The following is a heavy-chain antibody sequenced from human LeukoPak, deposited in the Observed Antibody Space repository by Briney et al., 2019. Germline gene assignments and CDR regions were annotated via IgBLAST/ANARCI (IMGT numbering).Heavy chain of an antibody. J-gene: IGHJ6*02. Sequence: ASVKVSCKASGYTFTSYDINWVRQATGQGLEWMGRMNPNSGNTGYAQKFQGRVTMTRNTSISTAYMELSSLRSEDTAVYYCARGIRGYYYYYGMDVWGQGTTVTVSS. D-gene: IGHD3-3*02. V-gene: IGHV1-8*01. CDR1: GYTFTSYD. CDR3: ARGIRGYYYYYGMDV. CDR2: MNPNSGNT.